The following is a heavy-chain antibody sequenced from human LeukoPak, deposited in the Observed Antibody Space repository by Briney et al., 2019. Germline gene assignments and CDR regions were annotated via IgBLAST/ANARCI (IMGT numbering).Heavy chain of an antibody. CDR2: INHSGST. V-gene: IGHV4-34*01. CDR1: GGSFSGYY. D-gene: IGHD5-24*01. Sequence: SETLSLTCAVYGGSFSGYYWSWIRQPPGKGLEWIGEINHSGSTNYNPSLKSRVTISVDTSKNQFSLKLSSVTAADTAVYYCARALGWLQSAKYYFGYWGQGTLVTVSS. CDR3: ARALGWLQSAKYYFGY. J-gene: IGHJ4*02.